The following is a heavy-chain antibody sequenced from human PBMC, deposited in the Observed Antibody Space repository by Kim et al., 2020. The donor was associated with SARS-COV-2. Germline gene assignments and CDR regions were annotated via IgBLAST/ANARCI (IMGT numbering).Heavy chain of an antibody. Sequence: GGSLRLSCAASGFTFSSYAMSWVRQAPGKGLEWVSAISGSGGSTYYADSVKGRFTISRDNSKNTLYLQMNSLRAEDTAVYYCANLPSGSSSWYDWFDPWGQGTLVTVSS. CDR1: GFTFSSYA. CDR3: ANLPSGSSSWYDWFDP. D-gene: IGHD6-13*01. V-gene: IGHV3-23*01. CDR2: ISGSGGST. J-gene: IGHJ5*02.